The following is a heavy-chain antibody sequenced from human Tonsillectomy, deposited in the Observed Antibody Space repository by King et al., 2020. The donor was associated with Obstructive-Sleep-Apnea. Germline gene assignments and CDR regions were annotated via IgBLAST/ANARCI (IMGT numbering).Heavy chain of an antibody. V-gene: IGHV5-51*01. Sequence: DVQLVESGAEVKKPGESLKISCKGSGYSFTSYWIGWLRLMPGKGLEWMGIIYPGDSDTRYSPSFQGQVTISADKSISTAYLQWSSLKASDTAMYYCARPRIVGATRDAFDIWGQGTMVTVSS. CDR3: ARPRIVGATRDAFDI. D-gene: IGHD1-26*01. CDR1: GYSFTSYW. J-gene: IGHJ3*02. CDR2: IYPGDSDT.